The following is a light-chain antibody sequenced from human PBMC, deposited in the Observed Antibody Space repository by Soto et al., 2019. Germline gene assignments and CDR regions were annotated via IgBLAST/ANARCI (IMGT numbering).Light chain of an antibody. J-gene: IGKJ1*01. Sequence: EIVMTQSPATLSVSPGERATLSCRASQSVSSNLAWYQQKPGQAPRLLIYGASTRATGIPARFIGSGSGTEFTPAISSLQSEDFAVYYCQHYNNWPPWTFGQGTKVDIK. CDR3: QHYNNWPPWT. CDR1: QSVSSN. V-gene: IGKV3-15*01. CDR2: GAS.